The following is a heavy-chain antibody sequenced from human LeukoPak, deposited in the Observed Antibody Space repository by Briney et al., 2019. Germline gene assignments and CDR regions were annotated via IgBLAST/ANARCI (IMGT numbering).Heavy chain of an antibody. CDR2: ISYDGSNK. J-gene: IGHJ6*02. CDR3: ARGGRTTWHGMDV. D-gene: IGHD4-17*01. CDR1: GFTFSSYA. V-gene: IGHV3-30-3*01. Sequence: GGSLRLSCAASGFTFSSYAMHWVRQAPGKGLEWVAVISYDGSNKYYADSVKGRLTISRDNSKNTLYLQMNSLRAEDTAVYYCARGGRTTWHGMDVWGQGTTVTVSS.